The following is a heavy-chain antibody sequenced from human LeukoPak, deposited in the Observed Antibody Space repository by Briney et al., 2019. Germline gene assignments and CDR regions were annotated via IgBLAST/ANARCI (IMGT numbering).Heavy chain of an antibody. J-gene: IGHJ5*02. CDR2: INHSGST. CDR3: ARDYDSSGYQYNWFDP. CDR1: GGSFSGYY. Sequence: SETLSLTCAVYGGSFSGYYWSWIRQPPGRGLEWIGEINHSGSTNYNPSLKSRVTISVDTSKNQFSLKLSSVTAADTAVYYCARDYDSSGYQYNWFDPWGQGTLVTVSS. D-gene: IGHD3-22*01. V-gene: IGHV4-34*01.